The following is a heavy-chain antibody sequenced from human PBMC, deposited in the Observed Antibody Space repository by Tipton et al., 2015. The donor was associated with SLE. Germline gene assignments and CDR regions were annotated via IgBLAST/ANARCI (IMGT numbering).Heavy chain of an antibody. CDR2: VSYSGST. CDR3: ARLPDYFDH. V-gene: IGHV4-59*01. J-gene: IGHJ4*02. Sequence: TLSLTCAVHGVSFGGYYWTWIRQPPGKGLEWIGYVSYSGSTNYNPSLQSRVTISVDTSKNQFSLKLRSVTAADTAVYYCARLPDYFDHWGQGALVTVSS. CDR1: GVSFGGYY.